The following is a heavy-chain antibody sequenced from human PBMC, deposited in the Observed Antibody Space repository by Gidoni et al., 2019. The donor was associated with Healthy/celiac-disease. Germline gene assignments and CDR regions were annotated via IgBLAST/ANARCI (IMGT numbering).Heavy chain of an antibody. Sequence: VQLVESGGGVVPPGGSLRLSCAASGFPFSSYGMPWVRQAPGKGLEWVAFIRYDGSNKYYADSVKGRFTISRDNSKNTLYLQMNSLRAEDTAVYYCAKELLTIFGVARGPYYYGMDVWGQGTTVTVSS. D-gene: IGHD3-3*01. V-gene: IGHV3-30*02. CDR2: IRYDGSNK. CDR1: GFPFSSYG. CDR3: AKELLTIFGVARGPYYYGMDV. J-gene: IGHJ6*02.